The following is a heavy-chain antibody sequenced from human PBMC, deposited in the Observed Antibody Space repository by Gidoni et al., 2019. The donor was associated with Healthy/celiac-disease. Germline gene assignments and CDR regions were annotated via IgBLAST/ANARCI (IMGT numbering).Heavy chain of an antibody. V-gene: IGHV4-39*01. Sequence: QLQLQESGPGLVKPSEPLSLTCTVSGCSLSSSSYYWGWIRQPPGKGLEWIGSIYYSGSTYYKPSLKSRVTISVDTSKNQFSLKLSSVTAADTAVYYCASIYDFWSGYPYYWGQGTLVTVSS. D-gene: IGHD3-3*01. J-gene: IGHJ4*02. CDR3: ASIYDFWSGYPYY. CDR1: GCSLSSSSYY. CDR2: IYYSGST.